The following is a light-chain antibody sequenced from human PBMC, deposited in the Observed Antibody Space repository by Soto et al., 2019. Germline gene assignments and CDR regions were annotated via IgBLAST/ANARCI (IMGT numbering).Light chain of an antibody. Sequence: QSVLTQPPSVSGAPGQRVTISCTGSSSNIGAGYDVHWYQQLPGTAPKLLIYGNSNRPSGVPDRFSGSKSGTSASLAITGLQAEDEADDYCQSYDSSLSVYVVFGGGTKLTV. J-gene: IGLJ2*01. CDR3: QSYDSSLSVYVV. V-gene: IGLV1-40*01. CDR1: SSNIGAGYD. CDR2: GNS.